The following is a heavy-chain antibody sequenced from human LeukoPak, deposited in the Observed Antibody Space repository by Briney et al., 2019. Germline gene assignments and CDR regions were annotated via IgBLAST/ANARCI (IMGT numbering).Heavy chain of an antibody. CDR2: INHSGST. CDR3: ATAGTTVTPFYYFDY. V-gene: IGHV4-34*01. D-gene: IGHD4-17*01. J-gene: IGHJ4*02. CDR1: GGSFSGYY. Sequence: ETLSLTCAVYGGSFSGYYWSWIRQPPGKGLEWIGEINHSGSTNYNPSLKSRVTISVDTSKNQFSLRLSSVTAADTAVYYCATAGTTVTPFYYFDYWGQGTLVTVSS.